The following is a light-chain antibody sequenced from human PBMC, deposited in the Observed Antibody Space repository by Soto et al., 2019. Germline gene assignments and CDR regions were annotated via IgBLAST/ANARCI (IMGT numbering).Light chain of an antibody. V-gene: IGKV3-20*01. CDR2: ATS. CDR3: QQYHT. Sequence: EIVLTQSPGTLSLSPRERATLSCRASQSVGSSYLAWYQQKPGQAPRLLIYATSSRATGIPDRFSGSGSGTDFILTISRLEPEYFAVYYCQQYHTFGPGTKVDI. CDR1: QSVGSSY. J-gene: IGKJ3*01.